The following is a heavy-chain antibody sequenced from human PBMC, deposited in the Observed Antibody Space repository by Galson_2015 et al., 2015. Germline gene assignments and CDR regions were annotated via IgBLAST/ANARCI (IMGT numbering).Heavy chain of an antibody. Sequence: SLRLSCAASGFTFSSYAMHWVRQAPGKGLEWVAVISYDGSNKYYADSVKGRFTISRDNSKNTLYLQMNSLRAEDTAVYYCARARITMIVLVTPPMGDWGQGTLVTVSS. V-gene: IGHV3-30-3*01. D-gene: IGHD3-22*01. CDR3: ARARITMIVLVTPPMGD. CDR1: GFTFSSYA. J-gene: IGHJ4*02. CDR2: ISYDGSNK.